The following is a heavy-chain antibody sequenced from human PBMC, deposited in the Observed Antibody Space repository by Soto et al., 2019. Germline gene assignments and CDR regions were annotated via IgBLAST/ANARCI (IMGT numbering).Heavy chain of an antibody. D-gene: IGHD5-18*01. CDR1: GFSVSSNY. CDR2: FYRDGGT. J-gene: IGHJ4*02. CDR3: ARRTQLWSPIDY. V-gene: IGHV3-66*01. Sequence: EVQLVQSGGGLVQPGGSLRLSCAASGFSVSSNYVSWVRQAPGKGLEWVSVFYRDGGTFHVDSVKGRFTLSRDNSKNTVFLEMNSLRAEDTAVYFCARRTQLWSPIDYWGQGTLVTVSS.